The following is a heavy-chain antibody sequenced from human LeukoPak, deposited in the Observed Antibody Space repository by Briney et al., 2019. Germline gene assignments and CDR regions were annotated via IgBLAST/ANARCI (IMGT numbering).Heavy chain of an antibody. V-gene: IGHV4-34*01. CDR3: TRMTAGHDY. CDR2: INHSGYA. D-gene: IGHD2-21*02. CDR1: GVSFNDYY. J-gene: IGHJ4*02. Sequence: SETLSLTCAVSGVSFNDYYWSWVRQTPGKGLEWIGEINHSGYANDSPSLKSRVTLSIDTSRKQFSLNLRSVTVADTGIYYCTRMTAGHDYWGQGTLVTVSS.